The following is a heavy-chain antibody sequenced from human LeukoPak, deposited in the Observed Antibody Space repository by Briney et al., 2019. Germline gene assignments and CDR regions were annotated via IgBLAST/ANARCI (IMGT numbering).Heavy chain of an antibody. CDR3: AREYSGYYYYWFDP. CDR2: IYTSGST. D-gene: IGHD3-22*01. Sequence: SETLSLTCTVSGGSISSYYWSWIRQPAGKGLEWIGRIYTSGSTNYNPSFKSRVTMSVDTSKNQFSLKLSSVTAADTAVYYCAREYSGYYYYWFDPWGQGTLVTVSS. V-gene: IGHV4-4*07. CDR1: GGSISSYY. J-gene: IGHJ5*02.